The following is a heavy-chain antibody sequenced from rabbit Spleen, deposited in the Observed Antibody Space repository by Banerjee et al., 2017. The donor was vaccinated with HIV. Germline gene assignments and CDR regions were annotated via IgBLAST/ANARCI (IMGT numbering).Heavy chain of an antibody. CDR3: ARDQGTSFSTYGMDL. D-gene: IGHD1-1*01. J-gene: IGHJ6*01. V-gene: IGHV1S40*01. Sequence: QSLEESGGDLVKPGASLTLTCTASGVSFSYSSYMCWVRQAPGKGLEWIACIDAGSSGFTYFATWAKGRFTISKTSSTTVTLQMTRLTAADTATYFCARDQGTSFSTYGMDLWGPGTLVTVS. CDR2: IDAGSSGFT. CDR1: GVSFSYSSY.